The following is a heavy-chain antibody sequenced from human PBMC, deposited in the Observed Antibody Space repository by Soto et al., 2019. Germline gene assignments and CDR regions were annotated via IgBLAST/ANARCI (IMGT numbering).Heavy chain of an antibody. Sequence: ASVKVSCKASGYTFTSYDINWVRQATGQGLEWMGWMNPNSGNTGFAQKFQGRVTMTRNTSISTAYMELSSLRSEDTAVYYCAPPEAARRITNVWGQGTTVTVSS. J-gene: IGHJ6*02. CDR2: MNPNSGNT. V-gene: IGHV1-8*01. CDR1: GYTFTSYD. D-gene: IGHD6-6*01. CDR3: APPEAARRITNV.